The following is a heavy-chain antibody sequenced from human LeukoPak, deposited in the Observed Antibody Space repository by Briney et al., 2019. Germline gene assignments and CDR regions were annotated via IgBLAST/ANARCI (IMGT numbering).Heavy chain of an antibody. CDR3: ASQVQLLLFDP. D-gene: IGHD2-2*01. Sequence: SETLSLTCTVSGGSISSYYWSWIRHPPGKGLEWIGYIYYSGSTNYNPSLKSRVTISVDTSKNQFSLKLSSVTAADTAVYYCASQVQLLLFDPWGQGTLVTVSS. CDR1: GGSISSYY. J-gene: IGHJ5*02. CDR2: IYYSGST. V-gene: IGHV4-59*08.